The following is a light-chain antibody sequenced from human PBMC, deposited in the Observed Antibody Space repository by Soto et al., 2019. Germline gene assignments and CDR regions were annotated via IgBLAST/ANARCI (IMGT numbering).Light chain of an antibody. V-gene: IGLV1-44*01. Sequence: QSVLTQPPSASGTPGQTITISCSGSSSNIGRATVNWFQQLPGTAPKLLIYYNNRRPSGVPARFSGSTSGTSASLAISGLQSEDEADYYCAAWDDSLHGFVFGTGTEVTVL. CDR2: YNN. CDR3: AAWDDSLHGFV. J-gene: IGLJ1*01. CDR1: SSNIGRAT.